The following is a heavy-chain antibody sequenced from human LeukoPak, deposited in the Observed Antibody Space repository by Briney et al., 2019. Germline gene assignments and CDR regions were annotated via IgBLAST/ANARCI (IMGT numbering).Heavy chain of an antibody. J-gene: IGHJ4*02. CDR2: IYYSGST. V-gene: IGHV4-59*08. CDR1: GGSISSYY. D-gene: IGHD6-19*01. CDR3: ARHHSSGWYYFDY. Sequence: SETLSLTCTVSGGSISSYYWSWIRQPPGKGLEWIGYIYYSGSTNYNPSLKSRVTISVDTSKNQFSLKLSSVTAADTAVYYCARHHSSGWYYFDYWGQGTLVTVSS.